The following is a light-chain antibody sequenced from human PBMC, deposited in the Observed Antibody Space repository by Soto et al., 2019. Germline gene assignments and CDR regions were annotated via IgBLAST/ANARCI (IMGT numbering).Light chain of an antibody. CDR3: CSNAGSYTYV. J-gene: IGLJ1*01. Sequence: QSALTQPRSVSGSPGQSVTISCTGTSSDVGGYSYVSWYQQHPGKAPKFMIFDVSKRPSGVPDRFSGSKSGNTASLTISGLQAEDEADYYCCSNAGSYTYVLGTGTKVTVL. CDR2: DVS. V-gene: IGLV2-11*01. CDR1: SSDVGGYSY.